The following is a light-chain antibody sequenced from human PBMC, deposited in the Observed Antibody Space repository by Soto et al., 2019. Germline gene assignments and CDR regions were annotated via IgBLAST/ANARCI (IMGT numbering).Light chain of an antibody. J-gene: IGLJ2*01. V-gene: IGLV2-14*01. Sequence: QSALTQPAAVSGSPGQSITISCTGTSSDVGGYNYVSWYQQHPGKDPKLMIYDVSNRPSGVSNRFSGSKSGNTASLTISGLQAEDEADYYCSSYTSSSTLGFGGGTKLTVL. CDR1: SSDVGGYNY. CDR3: SSYTSSSTLG. CDR2: DVS.